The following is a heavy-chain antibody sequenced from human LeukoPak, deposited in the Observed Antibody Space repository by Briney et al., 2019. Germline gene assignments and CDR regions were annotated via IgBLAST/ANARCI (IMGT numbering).Heavy chain of an antibody. J-gene: IGHJ4*02. Sequence: SCKASGYTFSSYAMHWVRQAPGKGLEWVAVISYDGSNKYYADSVKGRFTISRDNSKNTLYLQMNSLRAEDTAVYYSARPKNYYYDSSLDIWGQGTLVTVSS. CDR2: ISYDGSNK. V-gene: IGHV3-30*04. CDR1: GYTFSSYA. D-gene: IGHD3-22*01. CDR3: ARPKNYYYDSSLDI.